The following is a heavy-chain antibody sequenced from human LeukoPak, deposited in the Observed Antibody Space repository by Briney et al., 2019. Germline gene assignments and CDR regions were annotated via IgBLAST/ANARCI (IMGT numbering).Heavy chain of an antibody. V-gene: IGHV1-8*02. Sequence: ASVKVPCKASGYTFTNDAINWVRQATGQGLEWVGWMNPNSGNTGYAQKFQGRVTMTRITSISTAYMELSSLRSEDTAVYYCARGLFGDPYFDYWGQGTLVTVSS. J-gene: IGHJ4*02. CDR2: MNPNSGNT. CDR3: ARGLFGDPYFDY. D-gene: IGHD3-10*02. CDR1: GYTFTNDA.